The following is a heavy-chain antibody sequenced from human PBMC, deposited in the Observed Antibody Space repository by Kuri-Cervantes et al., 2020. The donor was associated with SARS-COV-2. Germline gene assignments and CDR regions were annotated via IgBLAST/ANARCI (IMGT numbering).Heavy chain of an antibody. Sequence: GGSLRLSCAASGFTFSSYGMHWVRQAPGKGLEWVAVIWYDGSNKYYADSVKGRFTISRDNANNSLYLQMNSLRAEDTAVYYCALDGVWGKGTTVTVSS. CDR1: GFTFSSYG. CDR2: IWYDGSNK. CDR3: ALDGV. V-gene: IGHV3-33*03. D-gene: IGHD3-3*01. J-gene: IGHJ6*04.